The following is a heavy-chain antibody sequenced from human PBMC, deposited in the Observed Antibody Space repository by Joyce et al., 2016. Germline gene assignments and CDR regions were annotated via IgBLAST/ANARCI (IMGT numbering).Heavy chain of an antibody. Sequence: EVQLVQSGAEVQKPGESLKISCKSSGFSFNGYWIAWGRQMPGKGLEWMGNIYPGDSRTRYSPSFQGQVTISADKSINTAYLHWSSLKASDTAIYYCARVISHSHFDTWGQGTLVTVSS. CDR3: ARVISHSHFDT. D-gene: IGHD2-21*01. J-gene: IGHJ4*02. CDR2: IYPGDSRT. V-gene: IGHV5-51*01. CDR1: GFSFNGYW.